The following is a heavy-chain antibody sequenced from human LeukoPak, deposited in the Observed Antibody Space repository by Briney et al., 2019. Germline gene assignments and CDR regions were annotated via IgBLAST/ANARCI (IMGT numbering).Heavy chain of an antibody. Sequence: ASVKVSCKASGYTFTSYDINWVRQATGQGREWMGWMNPNSGNTGYAQKFQGRVTMTRDTSISTAYMELSRLRSDDAAVYYCARYDYGDFDYWGQGTLVTVSS. CDR1: GYTFTSYD. D-gene: IGHD4-17*01. V-gene: IGHV1-8*01. CDR2: MNPNSGNT. CDR3: ARYDYGDFDY. J-gene: IGHJ4*02.